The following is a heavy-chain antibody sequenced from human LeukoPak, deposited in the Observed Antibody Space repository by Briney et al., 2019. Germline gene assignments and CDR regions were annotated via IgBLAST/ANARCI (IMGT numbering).Heavy chain of an antibody. V-gene: IGHV3-33*01. CDR1: GFSFSNYD. CDR3: ARGDPTVTTKQNFDY. J-gene: IGHJ4*02. D-gene: IGHD4-17*01. CDR2: IWYDGSNK. Sequence: GGSLRLSCAASGFSFSNYDLHGVRQAPPKGLEWVAVIWYDGSNKYYADSVKCRFTISRDNSKNTLYLQMNSLRVEDTAVYYCARGDPTVTTKQNFDYWGQGTLVTVSS.